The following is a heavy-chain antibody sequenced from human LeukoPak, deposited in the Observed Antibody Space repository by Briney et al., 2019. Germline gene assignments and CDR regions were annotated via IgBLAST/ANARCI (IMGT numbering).Heavy chain of an antibody. CDR2: MKRDGGEK. V-gene: IGHV3-7*01. CDR3: AGLDTAHPSGVH. CDR1: TFTFTPGW. Sequence: GGSLRLSCEASTFTFTPGWMSWVRQAPGKGLEWVAMMKRDGGEKHYVDSVRGRFTISRDNAKNSLYLQMDSLRDEDTAVYYCAGLDTAHPSGVHWGQGTLVTVSS. J-gene: IGHJ4*02. D-gene: IGHD5-18*01.